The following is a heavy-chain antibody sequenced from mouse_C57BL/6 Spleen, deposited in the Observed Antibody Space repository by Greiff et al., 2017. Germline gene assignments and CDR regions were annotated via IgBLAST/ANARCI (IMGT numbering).Heavy chain of an antibody. Sequence: VQLQQSGPELVKPGASVKISCKASGYAFSSSWMNWVKQRPGKGLEWIGRIYPGDGDTNYNGKFKGKATLTADKSSSTAYMQLSSLTSEDSAVYVCARWGHDYGSSYAGYFDVWGTGTTVTVSS. J-gene: IGHJ1*03. D-gene: IGHD1-1*01. CDR3: ARWGHDYGSSYAGYFDV. CDR1: GYAFSSSW. CDR2: IYPGDGDT. V-gene: IGHV1-82*01.